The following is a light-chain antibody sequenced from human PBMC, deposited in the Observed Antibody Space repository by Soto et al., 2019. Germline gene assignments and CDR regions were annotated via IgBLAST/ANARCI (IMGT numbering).Light chain of an antibody. J-gene: IGLJ3*02. Sequence: QLVLTQSSFASASLGSSVKLTCTLSSGHSSNIIAWHQQQPGKAPRYLMKLEGSGNYNKGSGVPDRFSGSSSGADRYLTISNLHFEDEADYYCETWDTNTRVFGGGTKLTVL. V-gene: IGLV4-60*02. CDR2: LEGSGNY. CDR1: SGHSSNI. CDR3: ETWDTNTRV.